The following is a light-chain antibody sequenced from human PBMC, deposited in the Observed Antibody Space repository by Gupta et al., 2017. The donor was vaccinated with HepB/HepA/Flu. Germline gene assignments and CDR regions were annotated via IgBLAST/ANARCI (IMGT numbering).Light chain of an antibody. CDR3: SSYTNTNTMI. CDR1: TSFVAGYNY. J-gene: IGLJ2*01. CDR2: DAT. V-gene: IGLV2-14*03. Sequence: QPALTQPASLSRSPGQSNSISCAEPTSFVAGYNYVSWYQQHPGEAPKLIIYDATDRPSGTSNRFSGSKSGNTVSLTISGVQAEDESDYYCSSYTNTNTMIFGGGTKLTVL.